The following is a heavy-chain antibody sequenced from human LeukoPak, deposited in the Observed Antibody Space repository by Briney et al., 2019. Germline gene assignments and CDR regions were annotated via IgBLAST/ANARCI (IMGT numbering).Heavy chain of an antibody. CDR2: INPNSGGT. CDR1: GHTFTGYY. CDR3: ARDRTPDRYDILTGMDV. V-gene: IGHV1-2*02. J-gene: IGHJ6*02. Sequence: ASVKVSCKASGHTFTGYYMHWVRQAPGQGLEWMGWINPNSGGTNYAQKFQGRVTMTGDTSISTAYMELSRLRSDDTAVYYCARDRTPDRYDILTGMDVWGQGTTVTVSS. D-gene: IGHD3-9*01.